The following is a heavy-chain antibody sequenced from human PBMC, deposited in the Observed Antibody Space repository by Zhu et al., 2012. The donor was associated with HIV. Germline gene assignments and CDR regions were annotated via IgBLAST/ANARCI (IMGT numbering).Heavy chain of an antibody. V-gene: IGHV3-7*01. Sequence: EVQVVESGGGLVQPGGSLRLSCVASGFTFSSHWMSWIRQAPGKGLEWVANIKPDGSETYFMDSVKGRITISRDNAKNSLYLQMNSLRAEDTAFYYCAREGPDGGYRQDFDLWGRGALVTVSS. D-gene: IGHD5-12*01. CDR3: AREGPDGGYRQDFDL. CDR2: IKPDGSET. CDR1: GFTFSSHW. J-gene: IGHJ2*01.